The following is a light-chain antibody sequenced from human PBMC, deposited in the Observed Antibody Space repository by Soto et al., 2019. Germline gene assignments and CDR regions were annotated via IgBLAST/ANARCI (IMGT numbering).Light chain of an antibody. J-gene: IGKJ4*01. CDR3: QQSYSTPSLT. Sequence: DIQMTQSPSSLSASVGDRVTITCRASQSISSYLNWYQQKPGKAPKLLIYAASSLQSGVPSRFRGSVSGTDFTLTVSSLQPEDVATHYCQQSYSTPSLTFGGGTKVEIK. CDR1: QSISSY. CDR2: AAS. V-gene: IGKV1-39*01.